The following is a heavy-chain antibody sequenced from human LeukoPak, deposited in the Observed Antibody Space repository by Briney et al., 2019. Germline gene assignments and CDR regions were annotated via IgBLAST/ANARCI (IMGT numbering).Heavy chain of an antibody. CDR1: GSGLTFITYD. J-gene: IGHJ4*02. Sequence: GGSLRLSCVASGSGLTFITYDIHWIRQAPGKGLEWVTFIRYDGSNKYYADSVKGRFTISRDNSKNTLFLQMNSLRAEDTAVYYCARDPMAAEPQLDYWGQGTLVTVSS. CDR3: ARDPMAAEPQLDY. D-gene: IGHD5-24*01. CDR2: IRYDGSNK. V-gene: IGHV3-30*02.